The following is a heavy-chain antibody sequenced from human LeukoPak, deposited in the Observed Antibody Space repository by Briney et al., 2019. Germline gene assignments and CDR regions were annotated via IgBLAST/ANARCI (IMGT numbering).Heavy chain of an antibody. CDR3: ARAQFFGLDY. CDR1: GFTFSSYA. V-gene: IGHV3-23*01. Sequence: GGSLRLSCAASGFTFSSYAMSWVRQAPGKGLEWVSAISGSGGSTYYADSVKGRFTISRDNAKNSLYLQMNSLRAEDTAVYYCARAQFFGLDYWGQGTLVTVSS. J-gene: IGHJ4*02. CDR2: ISGSGGST. D-gene: IGHD3-16*01.